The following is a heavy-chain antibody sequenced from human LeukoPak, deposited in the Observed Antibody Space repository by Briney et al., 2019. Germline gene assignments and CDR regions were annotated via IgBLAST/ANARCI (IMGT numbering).Heavy chain of an antibody. CDR2: INHSGST. J-gene: IGHJ4*02. CDR1: GGSFSGYY. Sequence: SETLSLTCAVYGGSFSGYYWSWIRQPPGKGLEWIGEINHSGSTNYNPSLKSRVTISVDTSKNQFSLKLSSVTAADTAVYYCARVAPGFFFTFLFDYWGQGTLVTVSS. CDR3: ARVAPGFFFTFLFDY. D-gene: IGHD3-3*01. V-gene: IGHV4-34*01.